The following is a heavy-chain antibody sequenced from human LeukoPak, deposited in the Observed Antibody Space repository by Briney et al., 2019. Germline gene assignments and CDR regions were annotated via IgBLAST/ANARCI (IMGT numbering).Heavy chain of an antibody. V-gene: IGHV1-2*02. J-gene: IGHJ5*02. CDR2: INPNSGGT. Sequence: GASVKVSCKASGYTFTGYYMHWGRQAPGQGLEWVGCINPNSGGTIYAQKFQGRVTMTMDTSISTAYMELSRLRSDDTDVYYCARGGDSSSWYGWFDPWGQGTLVTVSS. D-gene: IGHD6-13*01. CDR3: ARGGDSSSWYGWFDP. CDR1: GYTFTGYY.